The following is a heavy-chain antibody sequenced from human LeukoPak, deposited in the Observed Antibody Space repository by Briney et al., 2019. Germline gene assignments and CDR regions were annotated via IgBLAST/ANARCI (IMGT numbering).Heavy chain of an antibody. D-gene: IGHD3-22*01. Sequence: SETLSLTCAVYGESFSGYYWSWIRQPPGKGLEWIGEINHSGSTNYNPSLKSRVTISVDTSKNQFSLKLSSVTAADTAVYYCARGVYDSSGYYPRWYFDYWGQGTLVTVSS. V-gene: IGHV4-34*01. J-gene: IGHJ4*02. CDR3: ARGVYDSSGYYPRWYFDY. CDR1: GESFSGYY. CDR2: INHSGST.